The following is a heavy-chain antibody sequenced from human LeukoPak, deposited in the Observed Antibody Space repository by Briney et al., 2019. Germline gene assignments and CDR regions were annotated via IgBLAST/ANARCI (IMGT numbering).Heavy chain of an antibody. J-gene: IGHJ4*02. Sequence: SETLSLTCTGSGGSISSYYWGWIRQPPGKGLEWIAYISDIGSINYNPSLKSRVTISLDTSKNQFSLKLSSVTAADTAVYYCAGHHPRNTVDFWGQGTLVTVSS. CDR3: AGHHPRNTVDF. V-gene: IGHV4-59*08. CDR1: GGSISSYY. D-gene: IGHD2/OR15-2a*01. CDR2: ISDIGSI.